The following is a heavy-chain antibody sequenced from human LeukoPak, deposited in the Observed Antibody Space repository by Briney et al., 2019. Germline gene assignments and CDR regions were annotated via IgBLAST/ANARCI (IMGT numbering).Heavy chain of an antibody. CDR1: GFTFSSYS. D-gene: IGHD3-10*01. CDR3: ARDYYGSGTNWFDP. Sequence: AGGSLRLSCAASGFTFSSYSMNWVRQAPGKGLEWVSSISSSSSYIYYADSVKGRFTISRDNAKNSLYLQMNSLRAEDTAVYYCARDYYGSGTNWFDPWGQGTLVTVSS. J-gene: IGHJ5*02. V-gene: IGHV3-21*01. CDR2: ISSSSSYI.